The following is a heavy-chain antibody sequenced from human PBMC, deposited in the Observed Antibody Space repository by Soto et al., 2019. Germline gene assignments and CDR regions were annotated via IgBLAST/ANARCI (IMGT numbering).Heavy chain of an antibody. CDR3: AKDIWRSHEGGH. Sequence: PGGSLRLSCAASGFTFISYAMSWVRQAPGKGLEWVSAISGSGGSTYYADSVKGRFTISRDNSKNTLYLQMNSLRAEDTAVYYCAKDIWRSHEGGHWGQGTLVTVSS. CDR1: GFTFISYA. CDR2: ISGSGGST. J-gene: IGHJ4*02. V-gene: IGHV3-23*01. D-gene: IGHD1-1*01.